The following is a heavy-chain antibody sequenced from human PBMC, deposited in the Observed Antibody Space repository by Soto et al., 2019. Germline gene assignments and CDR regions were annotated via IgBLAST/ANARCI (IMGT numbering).Heavy chain of an antibody. V-gene: IGHV4-4*07. J-gene: IGHJ4*02. CDR1: GGSISRHY. CDR3: ARDQALIYFDS. CDR2: IYTSGNG. D-gene: IGHD2-8*01. Sequence: XETLCLTCTVSGGSISRHYWSWIRQPAGKGLEWIGRIYTSGNGNYNPSLKSRVTMSVDTSKNQFALKLNSVTAADTAVYYCARDQALIYFDSWGRGTLVTVSS.